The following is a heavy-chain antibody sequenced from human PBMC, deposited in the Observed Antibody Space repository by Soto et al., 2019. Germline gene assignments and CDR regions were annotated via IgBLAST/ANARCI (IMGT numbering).Heavy chain of an antibody. D-gene: IGHD3-3*01. CDR1: GFTFSSYA. Sequence: PGGSXRLSCAASGFTFSSYAMHWVRQAPGKGLEWVAVISYDGSNKYYADSVKGRFTISRDNSKNTLYLQMNSLRAEDTAVYYCARDYGFWSGRRNWFDPWGQGTLVTVSS. CDR2: ISYDGSNK. J-gene: IGHJ5*02. CDR3: ARDYGFWSGRRNWFDP. V-gene: IGHV3-30-3*01.